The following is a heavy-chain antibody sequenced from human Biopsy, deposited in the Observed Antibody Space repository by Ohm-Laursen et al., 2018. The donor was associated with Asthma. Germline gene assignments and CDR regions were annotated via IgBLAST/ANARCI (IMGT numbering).Heavy chain of an antibody. V-gene: IGHV4-34*01. D-gene: IGHD2-15*01. CDR2: SDHRGNT. CDR3: ARGPGWSGLDI. Sequence: GTLSLTWSMYGLSSSAYYWTWIRQTPGKGLEWIGESDHRGNTNTNATLKSRVTISKAKSANEFSLKMKSVTAADTAIYYCARGPGWSGLDIWGQGTTVTVSS. CDR1: GLSSSAYY. J-gene: IGHJ6*02.